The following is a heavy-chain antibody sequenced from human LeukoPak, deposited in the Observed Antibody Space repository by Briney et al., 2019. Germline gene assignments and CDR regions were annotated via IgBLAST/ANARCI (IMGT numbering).Heavy chain of an antibody. J-gene: IGHJ4*02. CDR1: GESFSGYY. Sequence: PSETLSLTCAVYGESFSGYYWSWIRQPPGKGLEWIGEINHSGSTNYNPSLKSRVTISVDTSKNQFSLKLSSVTAADTAVYYCARGSRSDYDSSGYSLDYWGQGTLVTVSS. D-gene: IGHD3-22*01. CDR3: ARGSRSDYDSSGYSLDY. CDR2: INHSGST. V-gene: IGHV4-34*01.